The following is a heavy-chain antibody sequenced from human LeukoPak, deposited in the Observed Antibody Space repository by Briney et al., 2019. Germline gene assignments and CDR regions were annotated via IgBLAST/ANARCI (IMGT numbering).Heavy chain of an antibody. CDR3: ANLLSTNSGSGSPFEN. CDR2: LYADGKT. V-gene: IGHV3-66*01. CDR1: GVTVTGNY. D-gene: IGHD3-10*01. J-gene: IGHJ4*02. Sequence: HPGGSLRLSCASSGVTVTGNYWHWVRQRPGKRLEWISILYADGKTLYADAVKGRFTFSRDNSRNTLFLQMNSLRAEDTAVYYCANLLSTNSGSGSPFENWGQGTLVTVSS.